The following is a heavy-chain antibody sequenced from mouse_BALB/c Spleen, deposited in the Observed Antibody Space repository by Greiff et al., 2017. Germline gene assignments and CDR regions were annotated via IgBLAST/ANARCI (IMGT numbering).Heavy chain of an antibody. CDR3: ARKIYYGNYYAMDY. D-gene: IGHD2-1*01. V-gene: IGHV3-2*02. CDR2: ISYSGNT. CDR1: GYSITSDYA. Sequence: EVKLEESGPGLVKPSQSLSLTCTVTGYSITSDYAWNWIRQFPGNKLEWMGYISYSGNTSYNPSLKSRISITRDTSKNQFFLQLNSVTTEDTATYYCARKIYYGNYYAMDYWGQGTSVTVSS. J-gene: IGHJ4*01.